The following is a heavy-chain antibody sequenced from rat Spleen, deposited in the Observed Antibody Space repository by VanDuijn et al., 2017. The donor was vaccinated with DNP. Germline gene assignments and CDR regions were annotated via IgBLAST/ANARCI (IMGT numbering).Heavy chain of an antibody. CDR3: TTDGPLYFSSFIYVPFDY. CDR2: ISDDDSST. CDR1: GFTFSDYY. Sequence: EVQLVESGGGLVQPGRSLKLSCAASGFTFSDYYMAWVRQAPTKGLEWVATISDDDSSTYYRDSVKGRFTISRDNAKSTLYLQMDSLRSEDTATYYCTTDGPLYFSSFIYVPFDYWGRGVMVTVSS. D-gene: IGHD1-2*01. J-gene: IGHJ2*01. V-gene: IGHV5-20*01.